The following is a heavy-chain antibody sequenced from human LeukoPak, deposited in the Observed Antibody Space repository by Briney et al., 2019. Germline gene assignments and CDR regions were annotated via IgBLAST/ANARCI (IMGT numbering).Heavy chain of an antibody. CDR1: GFIFSSYA. CDR3: ARDRAARPVPLFDY. D-gene: IGHD6-6*01. V-gene: IGHV3-30-3*01. Sequence: PGGSLRLSCAASGFIFSSYAMHWVRQAPGKGLEWVAVISYDGSNKYYADSVKGRFTISRDNSKNTLYLQMNSLRAEDTAVYYCARDRAARPVPLFDYWGQGTLVTVSS. J-gene: IGHJ4*02. CDR2: ISYDGSNK.